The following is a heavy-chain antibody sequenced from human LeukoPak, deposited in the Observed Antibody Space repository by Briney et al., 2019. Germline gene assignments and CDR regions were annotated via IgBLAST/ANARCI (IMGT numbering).Heavy chain of an antibody. V-gene: IGHV1-2*02. J-gene: IGHJ5*02. CDR1: GYTFTGYY. Sequence: ASVKVSCKASGYTFTGYYMHWVRQAPGQGLEWMGWINPNSGGTNYAQRFQGRVTMTRDTSISTAYMELSRLRSDDTAVYYCARAWELLNWFDPWGQGTLVTVSS. CDR3: ARAWELLNWFDP. D-gene: IGHD1-26*01. CDR2: INPNSGGT.